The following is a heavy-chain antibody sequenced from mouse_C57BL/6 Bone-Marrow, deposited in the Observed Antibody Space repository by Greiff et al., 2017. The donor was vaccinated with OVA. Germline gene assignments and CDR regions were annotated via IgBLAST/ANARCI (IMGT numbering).Heavy chain of an antibody. Sequence: QVQLQQSGAELVRPGSSVKLSCKASGYTFTSYWMDWVKQRPGQGLEWIGNIYPSDSETHYNQKFKDKATFTVDKSSSTAYMQLSSLTSEAAAVDDCARGVDYWGQGTTLTVSS. CDR1: GYTFTSYW. CDR3: ARGVDY. J-gene: IGHJ2*01. V-gene: IGHV1-61*01. CDR2: IYPSDSET.